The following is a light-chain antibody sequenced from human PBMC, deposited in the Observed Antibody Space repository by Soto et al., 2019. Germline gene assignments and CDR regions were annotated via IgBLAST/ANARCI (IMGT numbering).Light chain of an antibody. CDR2: AAS. J-gene: IGKJ5*01. CDR3: QQSYSPPIT. V-gene: IGKV1-39*01. CDR1: QSISSY. Sequence: DSRKNLSPSSLSASLGDRVAITCGASQSISSYLNWYQQKPGKAPKVLIYAASNLQSGVPSRFSGSGSGTDFTLTISSLQPEDFATYYCQQSYSPPITFGQVTRLEI.